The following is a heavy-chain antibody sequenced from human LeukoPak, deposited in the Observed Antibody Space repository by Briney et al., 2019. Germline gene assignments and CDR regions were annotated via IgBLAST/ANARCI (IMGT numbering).Heavy chain of an antibody. D-gene: IGHD6-19*01. V-gene: IGHV3-64*01. CDR2: IRSNVAST. CDR3: ARRWLDSPFFDY. Sequence: RGSLRLSCAPSGFTFSSYAMHWVRQAPEGGLEYVSAIRSNVASTYYTNSVKGRLTISTDTSEHTLCLQIGSVRAEDMAVYYRARRWLDSPFFDYWGQGTLVTVSS. J-gene: IGHJ4*01. CDR1: GFTFSSYA.